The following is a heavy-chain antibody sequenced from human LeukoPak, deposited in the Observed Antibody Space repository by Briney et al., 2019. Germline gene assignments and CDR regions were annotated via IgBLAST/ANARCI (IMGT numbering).Heavy chain of an antibody. V-gene: IGHV1-2*07. CDR3: ATEIGGVPY. D-gene: IGHD2-8*01. Sequence: ASVKVSCKTSGYAFSGGYDIYWVRQAPGQGLECMGWINPNNGDANYGHKFRGRVTMTRDTPISTAYMEVNVVTFDDTAVYYCATEIGGVPYWGQGTQLTVSS. CDR2: INPNNGDA. CDR1: GYAFSGGY. J-gene: IGHJ4*02.